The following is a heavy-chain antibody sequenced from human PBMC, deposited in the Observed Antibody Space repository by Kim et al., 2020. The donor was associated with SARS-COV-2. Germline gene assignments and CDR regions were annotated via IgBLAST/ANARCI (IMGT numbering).Heavy chain of an antibody. CDR3: ARVGGGTIFGVANGWFDP. V-gene: IGHV4-39*07. CDR2: IYYSGST. D-gene: IGHD3-3*01. Sequence: SETLSLTCTVSGGSISSSSYYWGWIRQPPGKGLEWIGSIYYSGSTYYNPSLKSRVTISVDTSKNQFSLKLSSVTAADTAVYYCARVGGGTIFGVANGWFDPWGQGTLVTVSS. J-gene: IGHJ5*02. CDR1: GGSISSSSYY.